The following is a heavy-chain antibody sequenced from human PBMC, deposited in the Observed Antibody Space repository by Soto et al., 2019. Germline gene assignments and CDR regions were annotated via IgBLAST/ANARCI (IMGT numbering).Heavy chain of an antibody. Sequence: QVQLVESGGGVVQPGRSLRLSCAASGFTLSDYAVHWVRQAPGRGLEWMAAISYDGGTDYYADSVKGRFTTSRDNSRNMVYLQLDNMTAVDTAVYSWAMVVVPVAVHDGLDVWGPGTTVIISS. CDR1: GFTLSDYA. CDR2: ISYDGGTD. CDR3: AMVVVPVAVHDGLDV. J-gene: IGHJ6*02. D-gene: IGHD2-15*01. V-gene: IGHV3-30-3*01.